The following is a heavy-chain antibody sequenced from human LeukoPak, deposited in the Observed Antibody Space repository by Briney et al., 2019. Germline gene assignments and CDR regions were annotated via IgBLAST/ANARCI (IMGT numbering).Heavy chain of an antibody. V-gene: IGHV1-69*13. J-gene: IGHJ4*02. CDR1: GGTFSSYT. CDR3: ARGSPIFDGSEEYYFDY. D-gene: IGHD3-3*01. Sequence: SVKVSCKASGGTFSSYTITWVRQAPGQGLEWMGGIIPMFDTAFNAKKFQGRGTITAEESTSTAYMELSSLRSEDTAVYYCARGSPIFDGSEEYYFDYWGQGTLVTVSS. CDR2: IIPMFDTA.